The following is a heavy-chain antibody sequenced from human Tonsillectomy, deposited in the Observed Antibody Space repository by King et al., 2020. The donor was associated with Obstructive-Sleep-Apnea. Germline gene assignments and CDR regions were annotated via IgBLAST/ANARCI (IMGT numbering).Heavy chain of an antibody. CDR3: ARHGTYYDYGVDV. V-gene: IGHV4-59*08. J-gene: IGHJ6*02. Sequence: MQLQESGPGLVKPSETLSLTCTVSGGSISSYYWSWIRQTPGKGLEWIGYIYYSGSTKYNPSLKSRVTISVDTSKHQFSLKLAPVTAADTAVYYCARHGTYYDYGVDVWGQGTTVTVSS. CDR1: GGSISSYY. CDR2: IYYSGST.